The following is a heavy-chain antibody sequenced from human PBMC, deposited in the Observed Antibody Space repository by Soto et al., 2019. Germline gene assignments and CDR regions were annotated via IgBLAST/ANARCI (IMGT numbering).Heavy chain of an antibody. CDR2: IIPISGTA. V-gene: IGHV1-69*01. J-gene: IGHJ6*02. Sequence: QVQLVQSGAEVKKPGSSVKVSCKASGGTFSSYAISWVRQAPGQGLEWMGGIIPISGTATYAQKLQGRVTITADESTSKAYMELSSLRSDDTAVYYCARSQGSSTSLESYYYYFYGMDVWGQGTKVTVSS. D-gene: IGHD2-2*01. CDR1: GGTFSSYA. CDR3: ARSQGSSTSLESYYYYFYGMDV.